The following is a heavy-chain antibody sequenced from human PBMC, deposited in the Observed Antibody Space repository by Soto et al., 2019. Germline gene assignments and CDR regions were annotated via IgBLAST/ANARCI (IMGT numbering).Heavy chain of an antibody. CDR2: IGSKANNYAT. CDR1: GFTFSGSA. CDR3: TRPFDWSGGSCYSGWYYYYGMDV. J-gene: IGHJ6*02. D-gene: IGHD2-15*01. Sequence: EVQLVESGGGLVQPGGSLKLSCAASGFTFSGSAMHWVRQASGKGLEWVGRIGSKANNYATAYAASVKGRFTISRDDSKDTAYLQMNRLKTEDTAIYYCTRPFDWSGGSCYSGWYYYYGMDVWGQGTTVTVSS. V-gene: IGHV3-73*01.